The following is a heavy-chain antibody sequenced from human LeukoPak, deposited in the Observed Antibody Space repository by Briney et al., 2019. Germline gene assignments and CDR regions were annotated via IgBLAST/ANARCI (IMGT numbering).Heavy chain of an antibody. J-gene: IGHJ4*02. V-gene: IGHV3-74*01. CDR3: VRDLGGRSGH. D-gene: IGHD1-26*01. CDR1: GFTFSSNW. CDR2: INGDGSTT. Sequence: GGSLRLSCAASGFTFSSNWMHWVRQAPGKGLVWVSRINGDGSTTNYADSVKGRSTIFRDNAKNTLYLQMNSLRAEDTAVYYCVRDLGGRSGHWGQGTLVTVSS.